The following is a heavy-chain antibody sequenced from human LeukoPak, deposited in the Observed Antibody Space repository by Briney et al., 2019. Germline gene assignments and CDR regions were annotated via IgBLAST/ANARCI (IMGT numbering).Heavy chain of an antibody. V-gene: IGHV4-34*01. CDR3: ARGVTGTTEYIFDY. CDR2: INHSGST. Sequence: SETLSLTCAVYGGSFSGYYWSWIRQPPGKGLEWIGEINHSGSTNYNPSLKSRVTMSVDTSKNQFSLKLSSVTAADTAVYYCARGVTGTTEYIFDYWGQGTLVTVSS. CDR1: GGSFSGYY. J-gene: IGHJ4*02. D-gene: IGHD1-7*01.